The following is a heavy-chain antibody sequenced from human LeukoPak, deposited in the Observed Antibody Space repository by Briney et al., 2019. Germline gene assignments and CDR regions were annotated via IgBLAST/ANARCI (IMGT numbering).Heavy chain of an antibody. D-gene: IGHD3-16*02. Sequence: GGSLRLSCAASGFTFSNYWMSWVRQAPGKGLEWVANIKQDGSEKYYVDSVKGRFTISRDKFRNTLHLQMNSLRAEDTAVYYCAKDSLTAPRYFDYWGQGTLVTVSS. CDR3: AKDSLTAPRYFDY. CDR2: IKQDGSEK. CDR1: GFTFSNYW. V-gene: IGHV3-7*03. J-gene: IGHJ4*02.